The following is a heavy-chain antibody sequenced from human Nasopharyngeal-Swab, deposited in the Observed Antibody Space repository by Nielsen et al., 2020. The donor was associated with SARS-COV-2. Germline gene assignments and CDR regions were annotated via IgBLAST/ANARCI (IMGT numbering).Heavy chain of an antibody. Sequence: SVKVSYKASGYTFSSYDINWVRQASGQGLEWMGRIIPILGIANYAQKFQGRVTITADKSTSTAYMELSSLRSEDTAVYYCARYRDGYSYGMDVWGQGTTVTVSS. V-gene: IGHV1-69*04. CDR3: ARYRDGYSYGMDV. CDR1: GYTFSSYD. D-gene: IGHD5-24*01. J-gene: IGHJ6*02. CDR2: IIPILGIA.